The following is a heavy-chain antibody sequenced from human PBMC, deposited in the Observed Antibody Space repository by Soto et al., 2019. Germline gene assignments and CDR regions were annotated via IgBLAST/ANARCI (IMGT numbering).Heavy chain of an antibody. CDR3: TTVSTVTYYYYGMDV. Sequence: PGGSPELSCAASGFSFYISGMNWSLQDQGKGLEWVGRIKSKTDGGTTDYAAPVKGRFTISRDDSKNTLYLQMNSLKTEDTAVYYCTTVSTVTYYYYGMDVWGQGTTVTVSS. D-gene: IGHD4-4*01. V-gene: IGHV3-15*07. CDR1: GFSFYISG. CDR2: IKSKTDGGTT. J-gene: IGHJ6*02.